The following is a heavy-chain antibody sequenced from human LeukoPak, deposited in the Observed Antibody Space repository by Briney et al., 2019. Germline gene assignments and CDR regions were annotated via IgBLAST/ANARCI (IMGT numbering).Heavy chain of an antibody. J-gene: IGHJ4*02. CDR3: AKSGRYSGYDFPDY. Sequence: PGGSLRLSCAASGFSFSSYAMNWVRQAPGKGLEWVSTISGSGGNTYYADSVKGRFTISSGNSKNTLYLQMSSLRADDTAVYYCAKSGRYSGYDFPDYWGQGTLVTVSS. CDR2: ISGSGGNT. CDR1: GFSFSSYA. D-gene: IGHD5-12*01. V-gene: IGHV3-23*01.